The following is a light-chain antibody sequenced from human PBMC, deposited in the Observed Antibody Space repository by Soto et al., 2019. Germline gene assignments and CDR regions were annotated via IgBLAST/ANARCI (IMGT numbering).Light chain of an antibody. J-gene: IGKJ5*01. Sequence: DMQITQSPSSLSASVGDGVTITCRASQSISSYLNWYQQKPGKAPKLLIYAASSLQSGVPSRFSGSGSGTDFTLTISSLQPEDFATYYCQQSYSTLLTFGQGTRLEIK. CDR2: AAS. V-gene: IGKV1-39*01. CDR3: QQSYSTLLT. CDR1: QSISSY.